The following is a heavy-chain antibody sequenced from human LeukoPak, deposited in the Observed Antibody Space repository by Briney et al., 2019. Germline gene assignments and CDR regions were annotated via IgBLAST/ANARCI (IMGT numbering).Heavy chain of an antibody. J-gene: IGHJ5*02. D-gene: IGHD6-13*01. CDR3: AKDTAAGSAPA. V-gene: IGHV3-30*18. CDR1: GFTFSSYG. Sequence: SGGSLRLSCAASGFTFSSYGMHWLRQAPGKGLEWVAVISYDGSNKYYADSVKDRFTISRDNSKNTLYLQMNSLRAEDTAVYYCAKDTAAGSAPAWGQGTLVTVSS. CDR2: ISYDGSNK.